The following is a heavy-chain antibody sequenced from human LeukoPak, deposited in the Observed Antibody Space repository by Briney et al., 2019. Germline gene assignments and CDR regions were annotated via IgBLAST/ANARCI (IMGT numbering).Heavy chain of an antibody. CDR2: INHRGST. Sequence: SQTLSLTCAVYGGSFSGYYCSWIRQPPRKWMEWLREINHRGSTNYTPSLKSRVTISVNPSKNQFSLKLSSVPAADTAVYYCASRPYRLFGNYYMDVWGKGTTVTVSS. V-gene: IGHV4-34*01. J-gene: IGHJ6*03. CDR3: ASRPYRLFGNYYMDV. CDR1: GGSFSGYY. D-gene: IGHD3-22*01.